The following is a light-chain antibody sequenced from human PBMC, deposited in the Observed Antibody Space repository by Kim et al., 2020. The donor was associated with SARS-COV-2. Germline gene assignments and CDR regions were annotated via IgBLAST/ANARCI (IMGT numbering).Light chain of an antibody. V-gene: IGLV3-25*03. CDR1: ALPKQY. J-gene: IGLJ3*02. CDR2: EDT. Sequence: QGQTARITCSGDALPKQYAYWFQQKPGQAPVVLIYEDTERPSGIPERFSGATSGTTVTLTISAVQAEDEADYYCQSADSSDTFWVFGGGTQLTVL. CDR3: QSADSSDTFWV.